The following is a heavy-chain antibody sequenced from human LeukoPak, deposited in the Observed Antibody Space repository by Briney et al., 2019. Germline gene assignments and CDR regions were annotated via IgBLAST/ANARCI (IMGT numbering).Heavy chain of an antibody. CDR2: IIPIFGTP. V-gene: IGHV1-69*13. J-gene: IGHJ4*02. CDR3: ARDYGVGSTMFDYY. Sequence: SVKVSCKASGGTLSRSTISWVRQAPGQGLEWMGGIIPIFGTPNYAQKFQGRVTITADESTATAYMELSSLRSDDTAVYYCARDYGVGSTMFDYYWGQGTLVTVSS. D-gene: IGHD1-26*01. CDR1: GGTLSRST.